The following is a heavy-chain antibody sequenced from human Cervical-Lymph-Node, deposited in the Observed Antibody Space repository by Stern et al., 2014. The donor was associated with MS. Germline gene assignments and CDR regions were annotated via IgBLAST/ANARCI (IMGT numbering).Heavy chain of an antibody. CDR1: GFTFKNAW. CDR2: IKDKIDGGTT. J-gene: IGHJ4*02. D-gene: IGHD3-22*01. Sequence: MQLVQSGGGLVKPGGSLRLSCAASGFTFKNAWMGWDRQAPGKGLEWVGRIKDKIDGGTTDYAAPVKGRFTISRDDSKDTLYLELNSLKTEDTAVYYCTTVRYDRSAKPDFWGQGTLVTVSS. CDR3: TTVRYDRSAKPDF. V-gene: IGHV3-15*01.